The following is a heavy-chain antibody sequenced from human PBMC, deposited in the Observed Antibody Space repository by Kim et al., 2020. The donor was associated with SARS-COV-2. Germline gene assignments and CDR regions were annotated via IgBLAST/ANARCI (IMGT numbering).Heavy chain of an antibody. CDR1: GFTFGDYA. D-gene: IGHD6-13*01. V-gene: IGHV3-49*03. Sequence: GGSLRLSCTASGFTFGDYAMSWFRQAPGKGLEWVGFIRSKAYGGTTEYAASVKGRFTISRDDSKSIAYLQMNSLKTEDTAVYYCTRDYLVGQQLGTTYYYYYGMDVWGQGTTVTVSS. CDR3: TRDYLVGQQLGTTYYYYYGMDV. J-gene: IGHJ6*02. CDR2: IRSKAYGGTT.